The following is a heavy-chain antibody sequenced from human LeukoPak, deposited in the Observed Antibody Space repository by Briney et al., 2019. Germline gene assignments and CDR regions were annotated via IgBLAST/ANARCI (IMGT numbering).Heavy chain of an antibody. V-gene: IGHV1-18*01. CDR2: ISAYNGNT. J-gene: IGHJ3*02. CDR1: GYTFTSYG. CDR3: ARDSPPNYSDSSGYYSDAFDT. Sequence: ASVKVSCKASGYTFTSYGISWVRQAPGQGLEWMGWISAYNGNTKYAQMVQERVTMTTDTSTSTAYMELRSLRSDDTAVYYCARDSPPNYSDSSGYYSDAFDTWGQGTVVTVSS. D-gene: IGHD3-22*01.